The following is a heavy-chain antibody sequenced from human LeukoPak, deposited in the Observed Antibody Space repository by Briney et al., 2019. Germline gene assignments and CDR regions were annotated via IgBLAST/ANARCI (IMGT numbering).Heavy chain of an antibody. J-gene: IGHJ3*02. D-gene: IGHD4-17*01. CDR2: IDPKSGGT. CDR1: GYTFTCYY. CDR3: ARDNVVWSDNGVEDAFDI. V-gene: IGHV1-2*02. Sequence: ASVKVSCKASGYTFTCYYIHWVRQAPGQGLEWMGWIDPKSGGTLYAQSFQGRVTMTRDTSITTAYMDVSSLRSDDTALYYCARDNVVWSDNGVEDAFDIWGQGTMVTVTS.